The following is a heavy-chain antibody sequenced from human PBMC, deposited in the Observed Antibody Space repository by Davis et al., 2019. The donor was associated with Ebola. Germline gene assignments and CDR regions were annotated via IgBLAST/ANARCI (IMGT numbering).Heavy chain of an antibody. CDR2: ISGDGNFK. V-gene: IGHV3-43*02. Sequence: GESLKISCGASGAISDDYVMHWVRQAPGKGLVWVSTISGDGNFKYYADSVKGRFTISRDNAKNSLYLQMNSLRAEDTAVYYCAREVGRWLHKGPFDYWGQGTLVTVSS. J-gene: IGHJ4*02. CDR3: AREVGRWLHKGPFDY. D-gene: IGHD5-24*01. CDR1: GAISDDYV.